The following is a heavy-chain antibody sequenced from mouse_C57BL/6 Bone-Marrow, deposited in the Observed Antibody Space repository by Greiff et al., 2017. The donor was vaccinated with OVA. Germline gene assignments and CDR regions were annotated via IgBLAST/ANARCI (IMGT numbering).Heavy chain of an antibody. D-gene: IGHD2-5*01. Sequence: LQESGAELARPGASVKLSCKASGYTFTSYGISWVKQRTGQGLEWIGEIYPRSGNTYYNEKFKGKATLTADKSSSTAYMELRSLTSEDSAVYFCARDHYSNHGGDYWGQGTTLTVSS. CDR1: GYTFTSYG. V-gene: IGHV1-81*01. CDR2: IYPRSGNT. J-gene: IGHJ2*01. CDR3: ARDHYSNHGGDY.